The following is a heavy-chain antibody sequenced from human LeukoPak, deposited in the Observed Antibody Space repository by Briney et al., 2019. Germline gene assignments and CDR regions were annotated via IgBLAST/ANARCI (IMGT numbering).Heavy chain of an antibody. Sequence: PGGSLRLSCAASGFTFSDTSMTWVRQAPGKGLEWVASIKKDGTEKYYVDSVKGRFTISRDNAKNSLNLQMNSLRAEDTARYYCAKASTRDTGYYFDSWGQGTLVSVSS. CDR2: IKKDGTEK. J-gene: IGHJ4*02. V-gene: IGHV3-7*03. D-gene: IGHD3-9*01. CDR3: AKASTRDTGYYFDS. CDR1: GFTFSDTS.